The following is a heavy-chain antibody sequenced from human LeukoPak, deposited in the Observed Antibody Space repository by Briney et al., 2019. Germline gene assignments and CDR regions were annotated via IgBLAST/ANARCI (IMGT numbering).Heavy chain of an antibody. CDR2: IRNDGSNK. CDR1: GFTFSSYG. D-gene: IGHD6-19*01. V-gene: IGHV3-30*02. J-gene: IGHJ4*02. CDR3: AKDYQWLVLAYYFDY. Sequence: GGSLRLSCAASGFTFSSYGMHWVRQAPGKGLEWVAFIRNDGSNKYYADSVKGRFTISRDNSKNTLYLQMNSLRAEDTAVYYCAKDYQWLVLAYYFDYWGQGTLVTVSS.